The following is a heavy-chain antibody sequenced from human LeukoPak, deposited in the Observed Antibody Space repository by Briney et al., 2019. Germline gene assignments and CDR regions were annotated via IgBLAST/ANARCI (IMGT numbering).Heavy chain of an antibody. CDR1: GYTFTGYY. Sequence: WASVKVSCKASGYTFTGYYMHWVRQAPGQGLEWMGWINPNSGGTNYAQKFQGWATMTRDTSISTAYMELSRLRSDDTAVYYCARDKYYGDYEIYYYYGMDVWGQGTTVTVSS. CDR3: ARDKYYGDYEIYYYYGMDV. J-gene: IGHJ6*02. V-gene: IGHV1-2*04. CDR2: INPNSGGT. D-gene: IGHD4-17*01.